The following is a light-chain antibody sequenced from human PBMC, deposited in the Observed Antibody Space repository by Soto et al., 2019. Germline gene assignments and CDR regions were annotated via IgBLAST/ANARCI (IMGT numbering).Light chain of an antibody. CDR1: SSNIGNNY. CDR2: DNN. V-gene: IGLV1-51*01. J-gene: IGLJ1*01. CDR3: GTWDSSLSAGPYV. Sequence: QSVLTQPPSVSAARGQKVTISCSGSSSNIGNNYVSWYQQLPGTAPKLLIYDNNKRPSGIPDRFSGSKSGTSATLGITGLQTGDEADYYCGTWDSSLSAGPYVFGTGTKVTVL.